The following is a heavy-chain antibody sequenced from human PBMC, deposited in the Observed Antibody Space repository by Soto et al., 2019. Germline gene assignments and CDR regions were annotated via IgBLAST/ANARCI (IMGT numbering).Heavy chain of an antibody. Sequence: QVQLVQSGAEVKKPWSSVKVSCKASGGTFSSYASSWVRQAPGQGLEWMGGIIPIFGTANYAQKCQGRVTITADEATSTAYKEVSSLISEDTAVYYGPRGGRVGATLGAFDIWGQGTMVTVSS. J-gene: IGHJ3*02. D-gene: IGHD1-26*01. V-gene: IGHV1-69*01. CDR1: GGTFSSYA. CDR3: PRGGRVGATLGAFDI. CDR2: IIPIFGTA.